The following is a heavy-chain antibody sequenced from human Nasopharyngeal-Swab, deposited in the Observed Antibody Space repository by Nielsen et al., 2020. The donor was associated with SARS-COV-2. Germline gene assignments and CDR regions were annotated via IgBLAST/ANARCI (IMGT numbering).Heavy chain of an antibody. Sequence: GESLKISCAASGFTFDDYAMHWVRQAPGKGLEWVSLISGDGGSTYYADSVKGRFTISRDNSKNSLYLQMNSLRTEDTALYYCAKETENDYSNSPGFYYGMDVWGQGTMVTVSS. V-gene: IGHV3-43*02. CDR1: GFTFDDYA. CDR3: AKETENDYSNSPGFYYGMDV. D-gene: IGHD4-11*01. J-gene: IGHJ6*02. CDR2: ISGDGGST.